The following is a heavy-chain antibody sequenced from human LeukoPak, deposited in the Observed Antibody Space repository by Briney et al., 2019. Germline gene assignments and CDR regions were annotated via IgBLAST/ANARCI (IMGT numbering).Heavy chain of an antibody. CDR2: MNPNSGNT. CDR3: ARGLIGCSSTSCYEGYYMDV. Sequence: ASVKVSCKASGYTFTSYDINWVRQATGQGLEWMGWMNPNSGNTGYAQKFQGRVTITRNTSISTAYMELSSLRSEDTAVYYCARGLIGCSSTSCYEGYYMDVWGKGTTVTVSS. CDR1: GYTFTSYD. V-gene: IGHV1-8*03. D-gene: IGHD2-2*01. J-gene: IGHJ6*03.